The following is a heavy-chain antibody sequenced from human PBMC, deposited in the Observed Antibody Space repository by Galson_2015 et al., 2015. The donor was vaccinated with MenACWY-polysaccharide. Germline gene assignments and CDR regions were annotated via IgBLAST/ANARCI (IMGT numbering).Heavy chain of an antibody. J-gene: IGHJ4*02. CDR2: VSGTGHST. CDR3: AKDIRIVYSNYQFDS. D-gene: IGHD4-11*01. Sequence: SLRLSCAASGFIFNNYDMSWVRQAPGKGLEWVSDVSGTGHSTYYADSVKGRFTISRDNSKNTLYLEMKSLRAEDTATYYCAKDIRIVYSNYQFDSWGQGTLVTVAS. CDR1: GFIFNNYD. V-gene: IGHV3-23*01.